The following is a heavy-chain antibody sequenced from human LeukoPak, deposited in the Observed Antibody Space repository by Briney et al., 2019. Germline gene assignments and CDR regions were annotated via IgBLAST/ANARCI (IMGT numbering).Heavy chain of an antibody. CDR1: GFAFSDYW. Sequence: GGSLRLSCSASGFAFSDYWMNWVRQAPGKGPEWVANINLGGSAKLYVDSVRGRCTISRDNAKNSLYLQLNSLRVEDTAVYYCAAWALNNYWGQGTLVTVSS. CDR2: INLGGSAK. J-gene: IGHJ4*02. V-gene: IGHV3-7*01. D-gene: IGHD1-26*01. CDR3: AAWALNNY.